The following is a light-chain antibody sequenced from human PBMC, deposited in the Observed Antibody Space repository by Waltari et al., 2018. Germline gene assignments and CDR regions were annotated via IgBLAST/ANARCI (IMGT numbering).Light chain of an antibody. V-gene: IGLV1-40*01. CDR1: SSNIGAGYD. Sequence: QSVLTQPPSVSGAPGQRVTISCNGSSSNIGAGYDVHWYQQFPGTAPKLLIYHNSNRPSGVPDRFSGSKSGTSASLAITGLLAEDEADYYCQSFDSSLNAVLFGGGTKLTVL. J-gene: IGLJ2*01. CDR2: HNS. CDR3: QSFDSSLNAVL.